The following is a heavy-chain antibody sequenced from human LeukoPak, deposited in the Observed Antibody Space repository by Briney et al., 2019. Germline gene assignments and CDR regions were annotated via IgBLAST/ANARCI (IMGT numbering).Heavy chain of an antibody. CDR1: GFTFSSYG. CDR2: IGTTSSYI. Sequence: GGSLRLSCAASGFTFSSYGITWGRQAPGKGLEWVSFIGTTSSYIDYADSVKGRFTISRDNAKNSVYLQMNSLRAEDTAVYYCARDSYGWHDRWDYWGQGTLVTVSS. V-gene: IGHV3-21*01. D-gene: IGHD1-1*01. CDR3: ARDSYGWHDRWDY. J-gene: IGHJ4*02.